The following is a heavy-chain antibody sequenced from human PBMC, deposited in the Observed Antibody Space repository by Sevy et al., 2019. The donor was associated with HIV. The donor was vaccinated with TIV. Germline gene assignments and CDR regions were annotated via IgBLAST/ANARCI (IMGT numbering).Heavy chain of an antibody. CDR2: IIPIFGTA. Sequence: ASVKVSCKASGGTFSSYAISWVRQAPGQGLEWMGGIIPIFGTANYAQKFQGRVTITADESTSTAYMELSSLGSEDTAVYYCARDHGYCSGGSCYSWNYYGMDVWGQGTTVTVSS. J-gene: IGHJ6*02. V-gene: IGHV1-69*13. CDR1: GGTFSSYA. CDR3: ARDHGYCSGGSCYSWNYYGMDV. D-gene: IGHD2-15*01.